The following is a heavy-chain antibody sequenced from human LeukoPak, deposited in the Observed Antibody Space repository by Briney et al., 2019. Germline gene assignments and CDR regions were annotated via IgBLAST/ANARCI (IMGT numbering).Heavy chain of an antibody. D-gene: IGHD4-23*01. CDR1: GGSISSGGYS. CDR2: IYHSGST. Sequence: PSQTLSLTCAVSGGSISSGGYSWRWIPQPPGKGLEWIGYIYHSGSTYYNPSLKSRVTIPVDRSKNQFSLKLSSVTAADTAVYYCARAGYGGNSLFDYWGQGTLVTVSS. CDR3: ARAGYGGNSLFDY. V-gene: IGHV4-30-2*01. J-gene: IGHJ4*02.